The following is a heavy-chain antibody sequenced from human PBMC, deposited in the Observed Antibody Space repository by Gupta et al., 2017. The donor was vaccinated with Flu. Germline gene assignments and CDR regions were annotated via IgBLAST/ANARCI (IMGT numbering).Heavy chain of an antibody. V-gene: IGHV3-30*18. CDR3: ANGHYGCPSPADYLDY. CDR1: GFTFKNYG. D-gene: IGHD3-10*01. J-gene: IGHJ4*02. Sequence: QGLLVESGGGVVQPGMSLRLSCVVSGFTFKNYGMHWVRQAPGKGLEWVAVISYNGINTHYTDSVKRRFTISRDISKSTLYLQMDSLKAEDSAVYYCANGHYGCPSPADYLDYWGQGTLVTVSS. CDR2: ISYNGINT.